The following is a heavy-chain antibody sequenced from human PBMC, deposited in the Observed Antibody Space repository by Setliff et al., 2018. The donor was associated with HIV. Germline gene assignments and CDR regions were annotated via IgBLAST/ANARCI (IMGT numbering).Heavy chain of an antibody. V-gene: IGHV4-38-2*01. CDR3: ARIGSGWSVGWFDP. Sequence: SETLSLTCAVSGYSISSGYYWGWIRQPPGKGLEWIGSIFHSGSTYYNPSLKSRATIPIDTSKNQLSLKLRSVTAADTAVYYCARIGSGWSVGWFDPWGQGTLVTVSS. CDR1: GYSISSGYY. J-gene: IGHJ5*02. CDR2: IFHSGST. D-gene: IGHD6-13*01.